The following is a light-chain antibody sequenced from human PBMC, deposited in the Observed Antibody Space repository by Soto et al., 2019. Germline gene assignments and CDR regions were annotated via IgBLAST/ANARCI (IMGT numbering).Light chain of an antibody. V-gene: IGKV3-11*01. CDR1: QSFSSYLSY. CDR3: HQRQYWPPIT. J-gene: IGKJ1*01. Sequence: EVVLTQSPATLSLSPGERATLSCRASQSFSSYLSYLAWYQQKPGQAPRLLIYDASNRATGIPARFSGSGSGTDFTLTISSLEPEDFAVYYCHQRQYWPPITFGQGTKVDIK. CDR2: DAS.